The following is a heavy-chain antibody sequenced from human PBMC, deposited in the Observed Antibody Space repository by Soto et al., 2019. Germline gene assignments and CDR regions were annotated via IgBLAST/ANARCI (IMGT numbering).Heavy chain of an antibody. CDR2: IYYSGST. D-gene: IGHD2-15*01. CDR1: GGSVSSGSYY. J-gene: IGHJ3*02. V-gene: IGHV4-61*01. Sequence: QVQLQESGPGLVKPSETLSLTCTVSGGSVSSGSYYWSWIRQPPGKGLEWIGYIYYSGSTNYNPSVERRVTIAVDRCENQGALKLSSVTAADTAVYYCARGSGPNDAFDIWGQGTMVTVSS. CDR3: ARGSGPNDAFDI.